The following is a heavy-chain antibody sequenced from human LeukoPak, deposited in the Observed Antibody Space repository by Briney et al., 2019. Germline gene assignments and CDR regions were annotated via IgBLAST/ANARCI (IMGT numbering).Heavy chain of an antibody. CDR2: ISYDGSNK. V-gene: IGHV3-30*03. J-gene: IGHJ3*02. D-gene: IGHD3-22*01. Sequence: GGSLRLSCAASGFTFSSYGMHWVRQAPGKGLEWVAVISYDGSNKYYADSVKGRFTISRDNSKNTLYLQMNSLRAEDTAVYYCATLVVVVITQDAFDIWAKGQWSPSLQ. CDR3: ATLVVVVITQDAFDI. CDR1: GFTFSSYG.